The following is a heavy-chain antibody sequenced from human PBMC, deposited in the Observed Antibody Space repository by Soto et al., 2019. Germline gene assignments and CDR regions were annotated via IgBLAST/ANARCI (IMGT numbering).Heavy chain of an antibody. V-gene: IGHV1-69*13. CDR2: IIPVFGTA. CDR1: GGTFSSYA. CDR3: ARGWNDFPH. D-gene: IGHD1-1*01. Sequence: SSVNFSCKASGGTFSSYAISWVRQAPGQGLECMGGIIPVFGTANYAQKFQGRVTINADESTSTVYMELSSLRSEDTAVYYCARGWNDFPHWGQGTLVTVSS. J-gene: IGHJ1*01.